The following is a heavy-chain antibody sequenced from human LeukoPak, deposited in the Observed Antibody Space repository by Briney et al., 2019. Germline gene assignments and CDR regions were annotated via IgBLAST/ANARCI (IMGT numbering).Heavy chain of an antibody. J-gene: IGHJ4*02. D-gene: IGHD3-22*01. V-gene: IGHV4-4*07. CDR2: IYTSGST. CDR1: GGSISSYY. CDR3: AASYYYDSSGYLTFDY. Sequence: SETLSLTCTVSGGSISSYYWSWIRQPAGKGLEWIGRIYTSGSTNYNPSLKSRVTISVDRSKNQFSLKLSSVTAADTAVYYCAASYYYDSSGYLTFDYWGQGTLVTVSS.